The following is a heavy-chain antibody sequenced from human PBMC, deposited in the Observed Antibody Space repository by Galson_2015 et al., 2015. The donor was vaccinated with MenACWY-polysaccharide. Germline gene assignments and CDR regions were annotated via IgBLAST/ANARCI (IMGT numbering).Heavy chain of an antibody. CDR1: EGSFSTYT. V-gene: IGHV1-69*02. CDR3: ATDDVTSPETDYLYYGMDV. Sequence: SVKVSCKASEGSFSTYTLSWVRKAPGQGLEWMGRAIPILGVTKYAQKFQDRVVITVDRSTATAYMELSSLRSQDTAIYYCATDDVTSPETDYLYYGMDVWGQGTSVSFAS. CDR2: AIPILGVT. D-gene: IGHD4/OR15-4a*01. J-gene: IGHJ6*02.